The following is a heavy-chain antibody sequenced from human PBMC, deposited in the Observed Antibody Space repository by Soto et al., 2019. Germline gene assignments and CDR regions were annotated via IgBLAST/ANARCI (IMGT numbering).Heavy chain of an antibody. CDR1: GHSFSSYG. CDR2: INPYNGNT. Sequence: GASVKVSCKASGHSFSSYGVSWVRQAPGQGLEWIGWINPYNGNTLNAQNLQGRVTLTTDTSTSTAYMELRSLRSDDTAIYYCARDPGAATFDYWGQGTLVTVSS. D-gene: IGHD1-26*01. CDR3: ARDPGAATFDY. J-gene: IGHJ4*01. V-gene: IGHV1-18*04.